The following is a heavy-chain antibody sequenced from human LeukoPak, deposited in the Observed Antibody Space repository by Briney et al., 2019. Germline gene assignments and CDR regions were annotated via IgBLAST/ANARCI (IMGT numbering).Heavy chain of an antibody. J-gene: IGHJ4*02. V-gene: IGHV3-21*01. Sequence: GGSLRLSCAASGFTFSSYSMTWVRQAPGKGLEWVSSISSSSSYMYYADSVKGRFTISRDNAKNSLYLQMNSLRAEDTAVYYCARPYYYDSSGYYNPYYFDYWGQGTLVTVSS. D-gene: IGHD3-22*01. CDR1: GFTFSSYS. CDR2: ISSSSSYM. CDR3: ARPYYYDSSGYYNPYYFDY.